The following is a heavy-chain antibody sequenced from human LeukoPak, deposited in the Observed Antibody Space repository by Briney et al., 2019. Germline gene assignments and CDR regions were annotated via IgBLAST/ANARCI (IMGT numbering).Heavy chain of an antibody. CDR2: FDPEDGET. V-gene: IGHV1-24*01. D-gene: IGHD3-3*01. J-gene: IGHJ3*02. CDR3: ARGWVLSYDFWRHPPRAAFDI. CDR1: GYTLTELS. Sequence: ASVKVSCKVSGYTLTELSMHWVRQAPGKGLEWMGGFDPEDGETIYAQKFQGRVTMTEDTSTDTAYMELSSLRSEDMAVYYCARGWVLSYDFWRHPPRAAFDIWGQGTMVTVSS.